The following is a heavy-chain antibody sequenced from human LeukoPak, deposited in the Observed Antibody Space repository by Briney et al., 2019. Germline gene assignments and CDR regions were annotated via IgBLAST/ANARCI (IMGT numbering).Heavy chain of an antibody. Sequence: GGSLRLSCAASGFTFNSYWMVWFRQAPGKGLEWVGRIKSRPEGGTTDYAAPVKGRFTISRDDSKNTLYLQMNSLKTEDTALYYCTSLTSYCSGGSCYLLDAFDIWGQGTMVTVSS. J-gene: IGHJ3*02. D-gene: IGHD2-15*01. V-gene: IGHV3-15*01. CDR2: IKSRPEGGTT. CDR1: GFTFNSYW. CDR3: TSLTSYCSGGSCYLLDAFDI.